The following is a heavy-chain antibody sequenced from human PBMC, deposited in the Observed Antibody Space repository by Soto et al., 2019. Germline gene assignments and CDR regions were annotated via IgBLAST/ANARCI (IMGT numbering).Heavy chain of an antibody. V-gene: IGHV3-23*01. Sequence: GGSLRLSCAASGFTFNNYAMNWVRQAPGKGLEWVSSVSGTGGSTFYAGSVKGRFTISRDNSTNTLYLQMDSLRADDTAVYYCAVEPKKFIDYWGQGTLVTVSS. CDR1: GFTFNNYA. J-gene: IGHJ4*02. CDR3: AVEPKKFIDY. CDR2: VSGTGGST.